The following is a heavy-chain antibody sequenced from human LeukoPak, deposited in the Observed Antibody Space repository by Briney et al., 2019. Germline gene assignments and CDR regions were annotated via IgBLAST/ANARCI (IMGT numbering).Heavy chain of an antibody. CDR3: ARDQGLTAPPPYGLDV. Sequence: EASVKVSCKTSGGTFSSSAITWVRQAPGQGLEWMGRIIPVLNITTYAQKFQGSVTITADTSTSTVYMELSSPRSEETAVYYCARDQGLTAPPPYGLDVWGQGTTVIVSS. CDR1: GGTFSSSA. D-gene: IGHD5-18*01. V-gene: IGHV1-69*04. CDR2: IIPVLNIT. J-gene: IGHJ6*02.